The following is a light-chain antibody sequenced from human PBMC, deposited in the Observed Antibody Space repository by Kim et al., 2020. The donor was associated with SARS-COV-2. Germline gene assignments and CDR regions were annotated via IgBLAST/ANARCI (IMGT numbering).Light chain of an antibody. CDR2: DAS. Sequence: LSPGERATLSCRASQSLRTYLGWYQQKPGQAPRLLIYDASNRATGIPARFSGSGSGTDFTLTISSLEPEDFAVYYCQQRNTWPLTFGGGTKVDIK. CDR1: QSLRTY. V-gene: IGKV3-11*01. CDR3: QQRNTWPLT. J-gene: IGKJ4*01.